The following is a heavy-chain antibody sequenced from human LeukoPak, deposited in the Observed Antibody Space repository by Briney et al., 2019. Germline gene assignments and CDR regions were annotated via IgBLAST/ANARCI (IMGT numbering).Heavy chain of an antibody. D-gene: IGHD6-13*01. CDR1: GYTFTSYD. CDR2: MNPNSGNT. Sequence: GASVKVSCKASGYTFTSYDINWVRQATGQGLEWMGWMNPNSGNTGYAQKFQGRVTMTRNTSISTAYMELSSLRSEDTAVYYCGRVFGGGGSSWYASNYWGQGTLVTVSS. CDR3: GRVFGGGGSSWYASNY. V-gene: IGHV1-8*01. J-gene: IGHJ4*02.